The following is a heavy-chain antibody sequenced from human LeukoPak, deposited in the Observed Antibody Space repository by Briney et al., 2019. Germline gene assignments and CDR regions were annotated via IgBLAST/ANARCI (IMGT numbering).Heavy chain of an antibody. V-gene: IGHV1-18*01. CDR3: ARDLSWVRGVPAGFDY. J-gene: IGHJ4*02. D-gene: IGHD1-26*01. CDR1: GYTFTSYG. CDR2: ISAYNGNT. Sequence: ASVKVSCKASGYTFTSYGISWVRQAPGQGLEWLGWISAYNGNTNYAQKLQGRVTMTTDTSTSTAYMELRSLRSDDTAVYYCARDLSWVRGVPAGFDYWGQGTLVTVSS.